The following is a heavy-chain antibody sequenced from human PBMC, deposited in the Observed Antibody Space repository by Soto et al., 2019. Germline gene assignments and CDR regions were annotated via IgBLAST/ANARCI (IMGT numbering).Heavy chain of an antibody. D-gene: IGHD2-2*03. V-gene: IGHV3-9*01. CDR2: ISWNSGSI. CDR3: AKDMPGYCSSTSCSSNGMDV. CDR1: GFTFDDYA. Sequence: EVQLVESGGGLVQPGRSLRLSCAASGFTFDDYAMHWVRQAPGKGLEWVSGISWNSGSIGYADSVKGRFTISRDNAKNSLYLQMNSLRAEDTALYYCAKDMPGYCSSTSCSSNGMDVWGQGTTVTVSS. J-gene: IGHJ6*02.